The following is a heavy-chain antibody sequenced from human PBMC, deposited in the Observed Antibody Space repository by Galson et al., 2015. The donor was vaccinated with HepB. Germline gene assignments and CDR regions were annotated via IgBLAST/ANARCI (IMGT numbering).Heavy chain of an antibody. D-gene: IGHD2-15*01. V-gene: IGHV3-48*03. CDR3: VKDRVVVVVAATNREFDY. CDR2: VSSSGSTI. Sequence: SLRLSCAASGFTFSSYEMNWVRQAPGKGLEWVSYVSSSGSTIYYADSVKGRFTISRDNAKNSLYLQMNSLRAEDTAVYYCVKDRVVVVVAATNREFDYWGQGTLVTVSS. CDR1: GFTFSSYE. J-gene: IGHJ4*02.